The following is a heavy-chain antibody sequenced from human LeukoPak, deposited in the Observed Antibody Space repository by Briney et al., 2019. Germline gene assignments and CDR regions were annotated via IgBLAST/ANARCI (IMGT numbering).Heavy chain of an antibody. D-gene: IGHD4-11*01. J-gene: IGHJ6*02. CDR2: INHSGST. CDR1: GGSFSGYY. V-gene: IGHV4-34*01. CDR3: ARGVTTVTIWNYYYGMDV. Sequence: PSETLSLTCAVYGGSFSGYYWSWIRQPPGKGLEWIGEINHSGSTNYNPSLKSRVTISVDTSKNQFSLKLSSVTAADTAVYYCARGVTTVTIWNYYYGMDVWGQGTTVTVSS.